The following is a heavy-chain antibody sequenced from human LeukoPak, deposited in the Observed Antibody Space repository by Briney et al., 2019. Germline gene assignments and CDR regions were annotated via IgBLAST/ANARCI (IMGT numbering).Heavy chain of an antibody. D-gene: IGHD4-17*01. CDR2: THYSGNA. J-gene: IGHJ3*02. Sequence: SETLSPTCTVSGGSISSGDHYWSWIRQHPGKGLEWIGYTHYSGNAYYNPSLKSRVTISVDTSKSQFSLKLSSVTAADTAVYYCARPNYGDYAFDIWGQGTMVTVSS. CDR1: GGSISSGDHY. CDR3: ARPNYGDYAFDI. V-gene: IGHV4-31*03.